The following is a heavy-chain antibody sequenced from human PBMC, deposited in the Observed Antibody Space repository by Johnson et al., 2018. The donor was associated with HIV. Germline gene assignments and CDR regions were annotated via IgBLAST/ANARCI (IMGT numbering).Heavy chain of an antibody. CDR2: ISYDGSNK. D-gene: IGHD7-27*01. J-gene: IGHJ3*02. CDR1: GFTFSSFA. CDR3: ARDHHWGFTTGPHDAFDI. Sequence: QVQLVESGGGVVQPGTSLRLSCAASGFTFSSFAMHWVRQAPGKGLEWLAFISYDGSNKYFTDSVRGRFTISRDNSKNTLFLQMNSLRAEDTAGYYCARDHHWGFTTGPHDAFDIWGQGTLVTVSS. V-gene: IGHV3-30-3*01.